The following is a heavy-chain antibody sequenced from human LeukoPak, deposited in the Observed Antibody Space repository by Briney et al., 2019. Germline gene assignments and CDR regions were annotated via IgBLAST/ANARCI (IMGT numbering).Heavy chain of an antibody. CDR1: GFTFSSHW. CDR3: ASGGIYYGAAFDF. D-gene: IGHD1-26*01. CDR2: IKKDGSEK. V-gene: IGHV3-7*03. J-gene: IGHJ4*02. Sequence: GGSLRLSCAASGFTFSSHWMSWVRQAPGKGLEWVANIKKDGSEKYYVDAVKGRFTISRDNAKTSLYLQMNSLRAEDTALYYCASGGIYYGAAFDFWGQGTLVTVSS.